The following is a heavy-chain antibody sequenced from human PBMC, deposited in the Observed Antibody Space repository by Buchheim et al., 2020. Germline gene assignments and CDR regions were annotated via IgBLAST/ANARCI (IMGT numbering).Heavy chain of an antibody. D-gene: IGHD6-13*01. CDR3: ARGVIAPAGRPFDL. J-gene: IGHJ2*01. Sequence: QVQLQESGPGLVKPSQTLSLTCTVSGGSISSGGYYWSWIRQPPGKGLGGIGNIYYIGTPYYNPSLKIRVTISLTTSKTTFSRKLSSVTAADTAVFYCARGVIAPAGRPFDLWGRGTL. CDR2: IYYIGTP. V-gene: IGHV4-31*03. CDR1: GGSISSGGYY.